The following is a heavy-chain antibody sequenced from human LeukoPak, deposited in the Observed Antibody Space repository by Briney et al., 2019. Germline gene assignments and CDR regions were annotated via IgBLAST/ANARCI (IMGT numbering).Heavy chain of an antibody. CDR1: GFTFSRYG. CDR2: ISGSGGST. CDR3: ARIGSSASRYFDY. V-gene: IGHV3-23*01. Sequence: GGSLRLSCAASGFTFSRYGMSWVRQAPGKGLEWVSDISGSGGSTYYADSVKGRFTISRDNSKNTLYLQMNSLRAEDTAVYYCARIGSSASRYFDYWGQGTLVTVSS. J-gene: IGHJ4*02. D-gene: IGHD6-19*01.